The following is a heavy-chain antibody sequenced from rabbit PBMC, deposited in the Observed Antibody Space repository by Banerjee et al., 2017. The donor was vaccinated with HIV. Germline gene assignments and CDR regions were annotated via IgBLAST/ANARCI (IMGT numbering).Heavy chain of an antibody. CDR3: ARLYDYYTRYFNL. Sequence: QEQPEESGGDLVKPEGSLTLTCTASGFSFSNKYVMCWVRQAPGKGLEWIACIYAGSTGTTYYASWARGRFTISKTSSPTVTLQMTSLTAADTATYFCARLYDYYTRYFNLWGQGTLVTVS. D-gene: IGHD8-1*01. CDR1: GFSFSNKYV. CDR2: IYAGSTGTT. V-gene: IGHV1S45*01. J-gene: IGHJ4*01.